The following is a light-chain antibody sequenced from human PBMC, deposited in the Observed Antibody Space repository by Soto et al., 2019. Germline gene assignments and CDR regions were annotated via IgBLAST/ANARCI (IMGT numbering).Light chain of an antibody. J-gene: IGLJ1*01. CDR3: CFFGGNSYV. CDR2: ELT. Sequence: QSVLTQPASVSGSRGQSITISCTGTSSDVAIYNHVSWYQHHPGKAPKLIIYELTNRPSGVPDRFSGSRSGSTASLTISGLQAEDDADYYSCFFGGNSYVFGTGTKLTVL. CDR1: SSDVAIYNH. V-gene: IGLV2-14*01.